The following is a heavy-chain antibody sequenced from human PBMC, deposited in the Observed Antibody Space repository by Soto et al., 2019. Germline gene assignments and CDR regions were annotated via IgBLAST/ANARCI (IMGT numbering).Heavy chain of an antibody. CDR2: INHSGST. D-gene: IGHD6-19*01. V-gene: IGHV4-34*01. J-gene: IGHJ4*02. CDR1: GGSFSGYY. Sequence: QVQLQQWGAGLLKPSETLSLTCAVYGGSFSGYYWSWIRQPPGKGLEWIGEINHSGSTNYNPSLKSRVTISVDTSKNQFSLKLSSVTAADTDVYYCARGDPGIAVAGTRYYFDYWGQGTLVTVSS. CDR3: ARGDPGIAVAGTRYYFDY.